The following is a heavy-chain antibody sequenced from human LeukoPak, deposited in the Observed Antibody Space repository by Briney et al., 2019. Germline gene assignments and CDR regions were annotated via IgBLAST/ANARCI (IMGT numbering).Heavy chain of an antibody. D-gene: IGHD3-10*01. CDR3: ARDQSLGSYPDY. CDR1: GYTFTTSA. V-gene: IGHV1-3*01. Sequence: ASVKVSCKVSGYTFTTSAMHWVRQAPGQRLEWMGWINAGSGDTKYSQKFQGRVTFTRDTSASTAYMALSSLRFEDTAVYFCARDQSLGSYPDYWGRGTLVTVSS. CDR2: INAGSGDT. J-gene: IGHJ4*02.